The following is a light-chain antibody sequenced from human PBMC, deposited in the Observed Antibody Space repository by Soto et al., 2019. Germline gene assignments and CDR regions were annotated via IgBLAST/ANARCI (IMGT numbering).Light chain of an antibody. CDR1: SSDVGGYNY. CDR2: EVS. J-gene: IGLJ3*02. CDR3: SSYARRSSLV. Sequence: QSALTQPASVSGSPGQSVTISCTGTSSDVGGYNYVSWYQQHPGKAPKLMIYEVSHRPSGVSNRFSGSKSGNTASLTISGLQAEDEADYYCSSYARRSSLVFGRGTKLTVL. V-gene: IGLV2-14*01.